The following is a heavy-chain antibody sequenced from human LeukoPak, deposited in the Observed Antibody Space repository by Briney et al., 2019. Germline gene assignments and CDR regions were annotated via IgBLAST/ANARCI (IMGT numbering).Heavy chain of an antibody. CDR3: ARDGGATVTTRWFDP. V-gene: IGHV4-59*01. Sequence: SETLSLTCAVFGYSISGYYWGWIRQPPGKGLEWIGYIYYSGSTNYNPSLKSRVTISVDTSKNQFSLKLSSVTAADTAVYYSARDGGATVTTRWFDPWGQGTLVTVSS. J-gene: IGHJ5*02. D-gene: IGHD4-11*01. CDR2: IYYSGST. CDR1: GYSISGYY.